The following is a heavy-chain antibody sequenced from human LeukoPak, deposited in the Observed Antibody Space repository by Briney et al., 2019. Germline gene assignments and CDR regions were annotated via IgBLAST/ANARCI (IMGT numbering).Heavy chain of an antibody. CDR2: ISQSGTTM. J-gene: IGHJ4*02. Sequence: GGSLRLSCTASGFTFSDYYMSWIRQTPGKGPEWVSYISQSGTTMDYADSVKGRFTISRDNARDSLYLQKNSLGAEDTAVYYCAKGHTYGMIWGQGTLVTVSS. V-gene: IGHV3-11*01. D-gene: IGHD5-18*01. CDR1: GFTFSDYY. CDR3: AKGHTYGMI.